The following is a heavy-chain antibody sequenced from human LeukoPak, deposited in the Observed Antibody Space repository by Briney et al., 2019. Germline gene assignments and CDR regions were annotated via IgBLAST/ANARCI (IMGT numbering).Heavy chain of an antibody. V-gene: IGHV4-59*08. J-gene: IGHJ6*02. CDR2: IYYSGST. D-gene: IGHD6-13*01. Sequence: SETLSLTCAVYGGSFSGYYWSWIRQPPGKGLEWIGYIYYSGSTNYNPSLKSRVTISVDTSKNQFSLKLSSVTAADTAVYYCARSIAAAGPSNYYYYYGMDVWGQGTTVTVSS. CDR1: GGSFSGYY. CDR3: ARSIAAAGPSNYYYYYGMDV.